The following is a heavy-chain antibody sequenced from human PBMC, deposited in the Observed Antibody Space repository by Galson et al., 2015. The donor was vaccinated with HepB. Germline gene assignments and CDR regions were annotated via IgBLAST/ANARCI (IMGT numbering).Heavy chain of an antibody. V-gene: IGHV3-23*01. CDR3: ARCWSGGSWGGYYYYGMDV. Sequence: SLRLSCAASGFTFSSYAMSWVRQAPGKGLEWVSVISGSGGSTYYADSVKGRFTISRDKSKNTLYLQMNSLRAEDTAVYYCARCWSGGSWGGYYYYGMDVWGQGTTVTVSS. CDR1: GFTFSSYA. CDR2: ISGSGGST. J-gene: IGHJ6*02. D-gene: IGHD2-15*01.